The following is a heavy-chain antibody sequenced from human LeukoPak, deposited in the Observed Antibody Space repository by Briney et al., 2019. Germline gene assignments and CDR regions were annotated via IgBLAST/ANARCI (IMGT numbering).Heavy chain of an antibody. D-gene: IGHD6-6*01. CDR1: GFTFSAYY. CDR3: ARDWGTSSLYLVN. J-gene: IGHJ4*02. V-gene: IGHV3-30*02. CDR2: IQNDGNNK. Sequence: PGGSLRLSCAASGFTFSAYYMNWIRQAPGKGLECVAFIQNDGNNKKYADSVKGRFTISRDNSKNTLYLQMNSLRTEDTAVYYCARDWGTSSLYLVNWGQGTLVTVSS.